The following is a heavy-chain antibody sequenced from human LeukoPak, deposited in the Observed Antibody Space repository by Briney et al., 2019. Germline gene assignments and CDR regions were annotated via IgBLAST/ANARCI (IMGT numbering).Heavy chain of an antibody. CDR3: AKDGNIAVAGNFDY. CDR2: IYYTGST. CDR1: GVSIRSNY. Sequence: SETLSLTCTVSGVSIRSNYWSRVRQPPGKGLEWVGYIYYTGSTKYNPSLKSRVTISVDTSRSQFSLKLSSVTAADTAVYYCAKDGNIAVAGNFDYWGQGTLVTVSS. D-gene: IGHD6-19*01. J-gene: IGHJ4*02. V-gene: IGHV4-59*01.